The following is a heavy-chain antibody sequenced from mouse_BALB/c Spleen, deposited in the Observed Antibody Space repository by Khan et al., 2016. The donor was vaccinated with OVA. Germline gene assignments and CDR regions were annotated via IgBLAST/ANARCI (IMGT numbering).Heavy chain of an antibody. V-gene: IGHV1S135*01. J-gene: IGHJ3*01. CDR3: TSHGYVAWFTY. CDR2: IDPLSGGT. CDR1: GYSFTTYY. D-gene: IGHD2-2*01. Sequence: VQLQQSGPELMKPGASVKISCKASGYSFTTYYIHWVMQSHGTSLEWIGYIDPLSGGTTSNQKLKGKATLTVDKSSSTAYIHLTNLTSEDSAVYYCTSHGYVAWFTYWGQGTLVTVSA.